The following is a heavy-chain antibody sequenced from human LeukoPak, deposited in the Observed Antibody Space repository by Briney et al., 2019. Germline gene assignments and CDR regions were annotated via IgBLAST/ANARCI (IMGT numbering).Heavy chain of an antibody. CDR1: GGFISSSSYY. D-gene: IGHD3-10*01. J-gene: IGHJ4*02. CDR3: ARHVYGSGSYYNPLDY. Sequence: SETLSLTCTVSGGFISSSSYYWGWIRQPPGKGLEWIGSIYYSGSTYYNPSLKSRVTISVDTSKNQFSLKLSSVTAADTAVYYCARHVYGSGSYYNPLDYWGQGTLVTVSS. CDR2: IYYSGST. V-gene: IGHV4-39*01.